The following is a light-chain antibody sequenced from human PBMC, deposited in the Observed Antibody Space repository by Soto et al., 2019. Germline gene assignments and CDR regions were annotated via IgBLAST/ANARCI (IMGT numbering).Light chain of an antibody. CDR3: TSWTTSNSYV. Sequence: QSALTQPAAVSGSPAQSITISCTGTNSDVGGYNYVSWYQQHPGKAPKLMIFDVSNRPSGVSNRFSGSKSGNTASLPISGLQAEYEADYYCTSWTTSNSYVFGTGTKLTVL. CDR1: NSDVGGYNY. CDR2: DVS. V-gene: IGLV2-14*01. J-gene: IGLJ1*01.